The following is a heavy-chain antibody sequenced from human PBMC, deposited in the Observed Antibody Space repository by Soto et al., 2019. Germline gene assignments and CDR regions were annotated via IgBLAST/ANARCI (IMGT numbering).Heavy chain of an antibody. CDR3: ARGITIFGVVIPNYYYGMDV. D-gene: IGHD3-3*01. CDR2: IWYDGSNK. J-gene: IGHJ6*02. V-gene: IGHV3-33*01. CDR1: GFTFSSYG. Sequence: GGSLRLSCAASGFTFSSYGMHWVRQAPGKGLEWVAVIWYDGSNKYYADSVKGRFTISRDNSKNTLYLQMNSLRAEDTAVYYCARGITIFGVVIPNYYYGMDVWGQGTTVNVSS.